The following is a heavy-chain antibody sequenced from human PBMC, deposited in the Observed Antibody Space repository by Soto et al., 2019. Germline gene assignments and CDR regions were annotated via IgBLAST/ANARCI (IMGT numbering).Heavy chain of an antibody. J-gene: IGHJ6*02. V-gene: IGHV2-5*02. CDR3: AHIHWGSFYYYYGMDV. CDR2: IYWDDDK. CDR1: GFSLSTSGVG. Sequence: QITLKESGPPLVKPTQTLTLTCTFSGFSLSTSGVGVGWIRQPPGKALEWLALIYWDDDKRYSPSLKSRLTITKDTSKNQVVLTMTNMAPVDTATYYCAHIHWGSFYYYYGMDVWGQGTTVTVSS. D-gene: IGHD7-27*01.